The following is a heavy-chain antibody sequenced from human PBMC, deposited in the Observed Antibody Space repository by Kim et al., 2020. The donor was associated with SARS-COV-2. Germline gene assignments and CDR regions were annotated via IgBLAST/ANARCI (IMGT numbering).Heavy chain of an antibody. CDR1: GFTFSNAW. D-gene: IGHD2-15*01. CDR2: IKSKTDGGTT. V-gene: IGHV3-15*01. Sequence: GGSLRLSCAASGFTFSNAWMSWVRQAPGKGLEWVGRIKSKTDGGTTDYAAPVKGRFTISRDDSKNTLYLQMNSLKTEDTAVYYCTTGWRGVCSGGSCYPIFYYYYGMDVWGQGTTVTVSS. J-gene: IGHJ6*02. CDR3: TTGWRGVCSGGSCYPIFYYYYGMDV.